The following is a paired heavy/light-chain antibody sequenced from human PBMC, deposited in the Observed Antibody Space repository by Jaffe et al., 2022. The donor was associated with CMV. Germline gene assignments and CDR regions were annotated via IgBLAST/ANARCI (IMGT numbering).Light chain of an antibody. CDR3: QQFHYWT. Sequence: DIQMTQSPSTLSASVGDRVTITCRASQSISSWLAWYQQKPGKAPKLLIYKASSLETGVPSRFSGSGSGTEFTLTISSLQPDDFATYYCQQFHYWTFGQGTKVEIK. J-gene: IGKJ1*01. CDR1: QSISSW. V-gene: IGKV1-5*03. CDR2: KAS.
Heavy chain of an antibody. Sequence: EGQVVESGGGLVQPGGSLRLSCAASGFSFSSYWMRWVRQAPGKGLEWVANIKEDGSQKQYVDSVKGRFTISRDNTKNSLYLQMNSLRAEDTGLYSCARERGGDGAFDIWGQGTLVTVSS. CDR2: IKEDGSQK. CDR3: ARERGGDGAFDI. V-gene: IGHV3-7*03. CDR1: GFSFSSYW. J-gene: IGHJ3*02. D-gene: IGHD2-21*02.